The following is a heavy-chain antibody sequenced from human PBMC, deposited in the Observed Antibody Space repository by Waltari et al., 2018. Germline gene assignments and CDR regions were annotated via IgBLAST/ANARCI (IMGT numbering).Heavy chain of an antibody. CDR3: ARGPLSYYYYYYMDV. CDR2: IIPILGIA. D-gene: IGHD3-16*01. J-gene: IGHJ6*03. Sequence: QVQLVQSGAEVKKPGSSVKVSCKASGGTFSSYAISWVRQAPGQGLEWMGGIIPILGIANYAQKFQGRVTMTADESTSTAYMELSSLRSEDTAVYYCARGPLSYYYYYYMDVWGKGTTVTVSS. V-gene: IGHV1-69*04. CDR1: GGTFSSYA.